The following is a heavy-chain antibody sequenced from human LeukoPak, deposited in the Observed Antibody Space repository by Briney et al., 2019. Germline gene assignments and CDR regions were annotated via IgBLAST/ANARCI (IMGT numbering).Heavy chain of an antibody. CDR2: ISGGGGST. J-gene: IGHJ4*02. D-gene: IGHD6-6*01. CDR1: GFTFSSYA. V-gene: IGHV3-23*01. Sequence: GGSLRLSCAASGFTFSSYAMSWVRPAPGKGLEWVSAISGGGGSTYYADSVKGRFTISRDYSKNTLYLQMNSLRAEDTAVYYCARAVEGSSSGGMGLDYWGQGALVTVSS. CDR3: ARAVEGSSSGGMGLDY.